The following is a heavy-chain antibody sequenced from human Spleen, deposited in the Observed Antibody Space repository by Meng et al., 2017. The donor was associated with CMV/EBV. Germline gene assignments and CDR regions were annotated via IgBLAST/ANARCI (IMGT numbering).Heavy chain of an antibody. CDR1: GYTFTGYY. CDR2: INPNSGGT. V-gene: IGHV1-2*02. Sequence: ASVKVSCKASGYTFTGYYMHWVRQAPGQGLEWMGWINPNSGGTNYAQKFQGRVTMTRDTSISTAYMELSRLRSDDTAVYYCASISFIVVVPAAIDYYYGMDVWGQGTTVTVSS. J-gene: IGHJ6*02. CDR3: ASISFIVVVPAAIDYYYGMDV. D-gene: IGHD2-2*02.